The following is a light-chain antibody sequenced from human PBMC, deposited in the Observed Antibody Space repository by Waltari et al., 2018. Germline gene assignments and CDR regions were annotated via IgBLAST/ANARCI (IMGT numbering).Light chain of an antibody. V-gene: IGLV2-23*02. J-gene: IGLJ3*02. Sequence: QSALTPPASVSGSPGPSITLSCTGTSSDVGFYNLVTWYQQHPDKAPKLLVYEVIERPSGVSNRFSGSKSGNTASLTISGLQAEDEADYYCCSYVGRNIWVFGGGTKVTVL. CDR3: CSYVGRNIWV. CDR1: SSDVGFYNL. CDR2: EVI.